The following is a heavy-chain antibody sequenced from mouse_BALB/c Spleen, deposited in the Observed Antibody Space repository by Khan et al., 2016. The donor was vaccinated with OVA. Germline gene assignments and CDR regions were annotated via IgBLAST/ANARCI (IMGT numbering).Heavy chain of an antibody. CDR2: LNTITGKP. D-gene: IGHD2-3*01. Sequence: QIQLVQSGPELKKPGETVKISCKASGYTFTTYGMNWVKQAPGKGLKWLAWLNTITGKPKYVVDFKGRFAFSLETSASTAYLQINSLKNEDTATYFCARVGYSGAMDYWGQGTSVTVSS. CDR1: GYTFTTYG. V-gene: IGHV9-3-1*01. CDR3: ARVGYSGAMDY. J-gene: IGHJ4*01.